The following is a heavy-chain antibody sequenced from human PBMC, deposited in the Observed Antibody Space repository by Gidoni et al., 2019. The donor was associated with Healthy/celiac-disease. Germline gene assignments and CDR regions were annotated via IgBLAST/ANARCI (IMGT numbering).Heavy chain of an antibody. Sequence: EVQLVESGGGLVKPGGSLRLSCAASGFTFSSSRMNWVRQAPGKGLEWVSSISSSSSYIYYADSVKGRFTISRDNAKNSLYLQMNSLRAEDTAVYYCARTHYDFWSKTPGAFDIWGQGTMVTVSS. CDR3: ARTHYDFWSKTPGAFDI. CDR2: ISSSSSYI. J-gene: IGHJ3*02. CDR1: GFTFSSSR. V-gene: IGHV3-21*01. D-gene: IGHD3-3*01.